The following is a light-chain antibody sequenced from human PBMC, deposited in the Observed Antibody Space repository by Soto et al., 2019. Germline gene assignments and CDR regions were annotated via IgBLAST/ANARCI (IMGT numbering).Light chain of an antibody. J-gene: IGKJ5*01. CDR3: QRYNAWPIT. CDR2: GAS. CDR1: QSVSSN. Sequence: EIVMTQSPATLSVSPGDRATLSCRAGQSVSSNLAWCQQKPGQAPRLLIYGASTRATGIPARFSGSGSGTEFTLTISSLQSEDFAVYYCQRYNAWPITFGQGTRLDIK. V-gene: IGKV3-15*01.